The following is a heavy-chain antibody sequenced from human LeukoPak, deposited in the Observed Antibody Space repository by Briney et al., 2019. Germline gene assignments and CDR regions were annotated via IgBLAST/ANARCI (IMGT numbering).Heavy chain of an antibody. CDR2: ISDTGGRT. CDR3: AKRGIVIRVILVGFHKEAYYFDS. J-gene: IGHJ4*02. V-gene: IGHV3-23*01. CDR1: GITLSNYG. D-gene: IGHD3-16*01. Sequence: GGSLRLSCAVSGITLSNYGMTWVRQAPGKGLEWVAGISDTGGRTNYADSVKGRFTISRDNPKNTLYLQMNSPRAEDTAVYFCAKRGIVIRVILVGFHKEAYYFDSWGQGALVTVSS.